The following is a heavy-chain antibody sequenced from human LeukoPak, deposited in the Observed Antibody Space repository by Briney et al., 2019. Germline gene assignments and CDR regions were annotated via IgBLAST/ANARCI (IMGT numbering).Heavy chain of an antibody. CDR2: IYYSGST. V-gene: IGHV4-39*01. Sequence: PSETLPLTCTVSGGSISSSSYYWGWIRQPPGKGLEWIGSIYYSGSTYYNPSLKSRVTISVDTSKNQFSLKLSSVTAADTAVYYCARLDPQIDYWGQGTLVTVSS. J-gene: IGHJ4*02. CDR1: GGSISSSSYY. CDR3: ARLDPQIDY.